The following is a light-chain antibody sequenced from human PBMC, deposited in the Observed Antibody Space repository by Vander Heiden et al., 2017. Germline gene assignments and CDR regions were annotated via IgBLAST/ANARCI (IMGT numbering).Light chain of an antibody. CDR2: DVN. J-gene: IGLJ3*02. CDR3: CSYAGTYTWV. CDR1: SSDIGSYNL. Sequence: QSALTQLAPVSGSPGPSITISCTGASSDIGSYNLVSWYQQHPGKAPRVIIYDVNKRPSGVSYRFSGSKSGNTASLTISGLQAEDEADYYCCSYAGTYTWVFGGGTKLTVL. V-gene: IGLV2-23*02.